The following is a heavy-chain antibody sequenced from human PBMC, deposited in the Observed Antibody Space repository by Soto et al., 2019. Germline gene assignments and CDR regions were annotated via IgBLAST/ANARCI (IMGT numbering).Heavy chain of an antibody. V-gene: IGHV3-30*18. CDR1: GFTFSSYG. Sequence: QVQLVESGGGVVQPGRSLRLSCAASGFTFSSYGMHWVRQAPGKGLEWVAVISYDGSNKYYADSVKGRFTISRDNSKNSLYLQMNSLRAEDTAVYYCAKDGTGTTSFDWYFDLWGRGTLVTVSS. J-gene: IGHJ2*01. D-gene: IGHD1-1*01. CDR3: AKDGTGTTSFDWYFDL. CDR2: ISYDGSNK.